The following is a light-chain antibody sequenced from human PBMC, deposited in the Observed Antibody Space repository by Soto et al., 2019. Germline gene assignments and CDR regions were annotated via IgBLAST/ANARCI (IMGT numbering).Light chain of an antibody. V-gene: IGLV2-14*01. CDR3: SSYTTSSTVV. CDR1: SSDVGAYGY. J-gene: IGLJ2*01. Sequence: QSALTQPASVSGSPGQSITISCTGTSSDVGAYGYVSWYQQHPGKAPKLMIYEVSYRPSGVSNRFSGSKSGNAASLTISGLHAEDEDYYYCSSYTTSSTVVFGGGTKLTVL. CDR2: EVS.